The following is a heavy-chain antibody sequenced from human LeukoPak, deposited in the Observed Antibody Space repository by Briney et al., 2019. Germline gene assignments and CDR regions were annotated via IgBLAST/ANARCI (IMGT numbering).Heavy chain of an antibody. CDR1: GYTFTSYD. D-gene: IGHD6-19*01. CDR3: ARGPRAVAGNNWFDP. Sequence: ASVKVSCKASGYTFTSYDINWVRQATGQGLEWMGWMNPNGGNTGYAQKFQGRVTMTRNTSISTAYMELSSLRSEDTAVYYCARGPRAVAGNNWFDPWGQGTLVTVSS. CDR2: MNPNGGNT. V-gene: IGHV1-8*01. J-gene: IGHJ5*02.